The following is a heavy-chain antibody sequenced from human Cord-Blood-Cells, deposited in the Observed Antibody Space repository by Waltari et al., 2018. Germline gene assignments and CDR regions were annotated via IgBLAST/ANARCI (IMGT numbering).Heavy chain of an antibody. Sequence: EVQLVESGGGLVQPGGSLRLSCAASGFPFSSYWMSWVRQAPGKGLEWVANIKQRGSEKYYVDSVKGRFTISRDNAKNSLYLQMNSLRAEDTAVYYCARDRGIAAADYWGQGTLVTVSS. CDR1: GFPFSSYW. V-gene: IGHV3-7*01. D-gene: IGHD6-13*01. CDR3: ARDRGIAAADY. J-gene: IGHJ4*02. CDR2: IKQRGSEK.